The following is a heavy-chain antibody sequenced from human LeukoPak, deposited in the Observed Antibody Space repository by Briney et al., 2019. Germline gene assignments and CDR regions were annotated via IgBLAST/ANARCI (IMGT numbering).Heavy chain of an antibody. D-gene: IGHD2-2*03. V-gene: IGHV1-18*01. J-gene: IGHJ5*02. CDR3: ARLSYLLDIVVVTAAITNNWFDP. CDR1: GYTFTSYG. CDR2: ISAYNGNT. Sequence: ASVKVSCRASGYTFTSYGIRWVRQAPGQGLEWMGWISAYNGNTNYAQKLQGRVTMTTDTSTSTAYMELRSLRSDDTAVYYCARLSYLLDIVVVTAAITNNWFDPWGQGTLVTVSS.